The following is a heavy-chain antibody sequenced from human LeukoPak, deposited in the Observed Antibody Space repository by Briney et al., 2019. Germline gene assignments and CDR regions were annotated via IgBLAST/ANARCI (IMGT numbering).Heavy chain of an antibody. Sequence: SVTVFCKASGYTFSNYGISWVRQAPGQGLEWMGWISGYNGETNYAQKFQGRVTMTTDKSTNTAYMDLRSLRSDDTAVYYCARTASMIRRSDIDYWGQGSLVPVSS. V-gene: IGHV1-18*01. CDR2: ISGYNGET. CDR1: GYTFSNYG. D-gene: IGHD3-10*01. CDR3: ARTASMIRRSDIDY. J-gene: IGHJ4*02.